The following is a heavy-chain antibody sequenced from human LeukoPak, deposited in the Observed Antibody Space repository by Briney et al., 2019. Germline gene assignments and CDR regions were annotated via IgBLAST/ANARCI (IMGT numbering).Heavy chain of an antibody. CDR1: GYTFTGYY. D-gene: IGHD1-26*01. CDR3: AREEFLWELSSIGVDY. Sequence: ASVKVSCKASGYTFTGYYMHWVRQAPGQGLEWMGWINPNSGGTNYAQKFQGRVTMTRDTSISTAYMELSRLRSDDTAVYYCAREEFLWELSSIGVDYWGQGTLVTVSS. J-gene: IGHJ4*02. V-gene: IGHV1-2*02. CDR2: INPNSGGT.